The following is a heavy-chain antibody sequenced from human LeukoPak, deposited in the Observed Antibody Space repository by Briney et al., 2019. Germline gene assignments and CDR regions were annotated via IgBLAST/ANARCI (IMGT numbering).Heavy chain of an antibody. Sequence: GRSLRLSCAASGFTFSSYAMHWVRQAPGKGLEWVAVISYDGSNKYYADSVKGRFTISRDNSKNTLYLQMNSLRAEDTAVYYCARDGYCSSTSCYTSYYYYGMDVWGQGTTVTVSS. D-gene: IGHD2-2*02. V-gene: IGHV3-30-3*01. CDR1: GFTFSSYA. CDR2: ISYDGSNK. CDR3: ARDGYCSSTSCYTSYYYYGMDV. J-gene: IGHJ6*02.